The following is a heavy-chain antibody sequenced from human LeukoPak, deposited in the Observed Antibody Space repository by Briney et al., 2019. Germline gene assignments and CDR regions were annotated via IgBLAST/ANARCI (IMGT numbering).Heavy chain of an antibody. CDR2: IYYSGST. V-gene: IGHV4-39*01. Sequence: SETLSLTCTVSGGSISSSSYYWGWIRQPPGKGLEWIGSIYYSGSTYYNPSLKSRVTISVDTSKNQFSLKLSSVTAADTAVYYCARLYCGGDCYLDAFDTWGQGTMVTVSS. D-gene: IGHD2-21*02. CDR3: ARLYCGGDCYLDAFDT. CDR1: GGSISSSSYY. J-gene: IGHJ3*02.